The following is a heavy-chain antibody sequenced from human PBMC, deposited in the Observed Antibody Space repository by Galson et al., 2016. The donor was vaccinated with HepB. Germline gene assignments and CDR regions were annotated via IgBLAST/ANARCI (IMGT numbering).Heavy chain of an antibody. CDR3: ARANSGWVAYDF. J-gene: IGHJ4*02. CDR2: VSGGSAYT. V-gene: IGHV3-23*01. CDR1: GFTFSSYA. Sequence: SLRPSCAASGFTFSSYAMNWVRQVSDKGLEWVAVVSGGSAYTYYADSVKGRFTIFRDNSKGTLYLQMNSLRVADTAVYYCARANSGWVAYDFWGQGTPVTVSS. D-gene: IGHD6-19*01.